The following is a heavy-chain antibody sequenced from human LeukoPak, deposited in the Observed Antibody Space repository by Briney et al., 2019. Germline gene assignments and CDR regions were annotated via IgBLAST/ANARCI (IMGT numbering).Heavy chain of an antibody. CDR1: GFTFSNDW. V-gene: IGHV3-74*01. Sequence: GGSLRLSCAASGFTFSNDWMHWVRQAPGKGLVWVSRINIDGSTTTYADSVRGRFTISRDNAKNTLYLQMNSLRVEDTAVYYCARGRGGSYHYWGQGTLVTVSS. D-gene: IGHD1-26*01. CDR2: INIDGSTT. CDR3: ARGRGGSYHY. J-gene: IGHJ4*02.